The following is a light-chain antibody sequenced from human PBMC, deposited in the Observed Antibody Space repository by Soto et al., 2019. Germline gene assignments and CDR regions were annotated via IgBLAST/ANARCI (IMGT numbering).Light chain of an antibody. CDR2: GNS. CDR1: SSNIGAGYD. V-gene: IGLV1-40*01. CDR3: QSYDSSLSAL. Sequence: QSMLTQPPSVSGAPGQRGTISYTGSSSNIGAGYDVHWYQQLPGTAPKLLIYGNSNRPSGVPDRFSGSKSGTSASLAITGLQAEDEADYYCQSYDSSLSALFGGGTKLTVL. J-gene: IGLJ2*01.